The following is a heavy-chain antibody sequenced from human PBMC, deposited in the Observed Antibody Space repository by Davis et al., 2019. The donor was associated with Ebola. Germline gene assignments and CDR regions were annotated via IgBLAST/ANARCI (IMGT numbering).Heavy chain of an antibody. J-gene: IGHJ4*02. CDR2: IWYDGSNK. Sequence: GESLKISCPASGFTFGTYDMSWVRQAPGKGLEWVAVIWYDGSNKYYADSVKGRFTISRDNSKNTLYLQMNSLRAEDTAVYYCAREGIVVVVAATGGFDYWGQGTLVTVSS. CDR3: AREGIVVVVAATGGFDY. D-gene: IGHD2-15*01. V-gene: IGHV3-33*08. CDR1: GFTFGTYD.